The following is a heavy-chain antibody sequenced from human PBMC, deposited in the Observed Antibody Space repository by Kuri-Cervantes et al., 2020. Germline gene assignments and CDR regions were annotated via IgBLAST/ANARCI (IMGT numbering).Heavy chain of an antibody. D-gene: IGHD4-17*01. CDR3: ARVKSHGDYYYYYYMDV. V-gene: IGHV3-7*01. CDR1: GFTFSSYW. CDR2: IKQDGSEK. J-gene: IGHJ6*03. Sequence: GGSLRLSCAASGFTFSSYWMSWVRQAPGKGLEWVANIKQDGSEKYYVDSVKGRFTISRDNAKNSLYLQMNSLRAEDTAVYYCARVKSHGDYYYYYYMDVWGKGTTVTVSS.